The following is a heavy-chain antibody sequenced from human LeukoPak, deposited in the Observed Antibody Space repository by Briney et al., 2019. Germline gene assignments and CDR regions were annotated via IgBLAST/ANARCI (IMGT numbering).Heavy chain of an antibody. CDR2: IRSNSGYI. D-gene: IGHD3-16*02. V-gene: IGHV3-21*01. Sequence: GGSLRLSRAASGFTFSSYSMNWVRQAPGKGLEWVASIRSNSGYIYYADSVKGRFTISRDNAKNSLYLQMNSLRAEDTAVYYCARDLTFGGVIVTSAFDIWGQGTMVTVSS. CDR3: ARDLTFGGVIVTSAFDI. J-gene: IGHJ3*02. CDR1: GFTFSSYS.